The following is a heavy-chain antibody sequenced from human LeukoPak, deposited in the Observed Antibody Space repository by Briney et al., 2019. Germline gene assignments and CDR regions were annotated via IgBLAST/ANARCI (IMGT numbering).Heavy chain of an antibody. CDR3: ASEAATETDAFDI. V-gene: IGHV3-7*01. CDR1: GFTFSSYW. J-gene: IGHJ3*02. D-gene: IGHD2-15*01. CDR2: IKQDGSEK. Sequence: GGSLRLSCAASGFTFSSYWMSWVRQAPGKGLEWVANIKQDGSEKYYVDSVKGRFTISRDNAKNSLYLQMNSLRAEDTAVYYCASEAATETDAFDIWGQGTMVTVSS.